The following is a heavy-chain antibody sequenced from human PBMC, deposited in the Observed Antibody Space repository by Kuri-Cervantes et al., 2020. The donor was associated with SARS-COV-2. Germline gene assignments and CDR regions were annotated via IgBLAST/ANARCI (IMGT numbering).Heavy chain of an antibody. CDR2: VRGKANNYAT. CDR1: GFLFSASA. V-gene: IGHV3-73*01. Sequence: GESLKISCEVSGFLFSASAIHWVRQASGKGLEWVGRVRGKANNYATAYAASVKGRFTISRDDSKNMAYLQMNSLKTEDTAVYYCTRDDFWSGYYTEWGQGTLVTVSS. CDR3: TRDDFWSGYYTE. D-gene: IGHD3-3*01. J-gene: IGHJ4*02.